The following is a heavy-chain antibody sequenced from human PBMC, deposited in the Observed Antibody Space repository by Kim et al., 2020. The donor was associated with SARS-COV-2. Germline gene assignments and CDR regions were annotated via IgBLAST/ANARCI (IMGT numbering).Heavy chain of an antibody. V-gene: IGHV5-51*01. CDR3: ARAGTTTIWRDWFDP. J-gene: IGHJ5*02. CDR1: GYSFTSYW. CDR2: IYPGDSDT. Sequence: GESLKISCKGSGYSFTSYWIGWVRQMPGKGLEWMGIIYPGDSDTRYSPSFQGQVTISADKSISTAYLQWSSLKASDTAMYYCARAGTTTIWRDWFDPWGQGTLVTVSS. D-gene: IGHD6-19*01.